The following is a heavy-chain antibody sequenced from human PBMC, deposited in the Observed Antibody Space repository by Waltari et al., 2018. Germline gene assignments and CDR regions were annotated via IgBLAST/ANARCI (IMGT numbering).Heavy chain of an antibody. CDR3: ASKMDGDYDPFDY. CDR1: GGTFSSYA. CDR2: IIPILGIA. D-gene: IGHD4-17*01. Sequence: QVQLVQSGAEVKKPGSSVKVSCKASGGTFSSYAISWERQAPGQGLEWMGGIIPILGIANYAQKFQGRVTITADESTSTAYMELSSLRSEDTAVYYCASKMDGDYDPFDYWGQGTLVTVSS. V-gene: IGHV1-69*04. J-gene: IGHJ4*02.